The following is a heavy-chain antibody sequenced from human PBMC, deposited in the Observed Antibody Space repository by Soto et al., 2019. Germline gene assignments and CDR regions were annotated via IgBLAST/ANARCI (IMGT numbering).Heavy chain of an antibody. CDR1: SGSINSGGSY. CDR3: ARDSRPNYASSSYYFDY. J-gene: IGHJ4*02. D-gene: IGHD6-6*01. Sequence: PSETLSLTCTVSSGSINSGGSYWSWVRQHPGKGLEWVGCIYYSGATYYNPSLESRLTISVDTSKNQFSLKLSSVTAADTAVYYCARDSRPNYASSSYYFDYWGQGTLVTVSS. V-gene: IGHV4-31*03. CDR2: IYYSGAT.